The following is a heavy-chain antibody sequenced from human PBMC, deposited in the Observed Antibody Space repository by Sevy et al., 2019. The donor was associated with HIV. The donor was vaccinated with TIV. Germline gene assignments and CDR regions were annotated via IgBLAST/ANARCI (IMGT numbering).Heavy chain of an antibody. CDR2: ISYDGSNK. CDR1: GFTFSSYA. V-gene: IGHV3-30-3*01. D-gene: IGHD5-18*01. Sequence: GGSLRLSCAASGFTFSSYAMHWVRQAPGKGLEGVAVISYDGSNKYYADSVKGRFTISRDNSKNTLYLQMNSLRAEDTAVYYCARVAMVRPDFDYWGQGTLVTVSS. CDR3: ARVAMVRPDFDY. J-gene: IGHJ4*02.